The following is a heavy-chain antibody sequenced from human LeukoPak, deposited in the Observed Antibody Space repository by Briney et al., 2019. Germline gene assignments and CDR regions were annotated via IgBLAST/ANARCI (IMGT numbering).Heavy chain of an antibody. D-gene: IGHD5-24*01. Sequence: SETLSLTCAVSGYSISSGYYWGWIRQPPGKGLEWIGSIYHSGSTYYNPSLKSRVTISVDTSKNQFSLKLSSVTAADTAVYYCARLGAGYNPEFDYWGQGTLVTVSS. J-gene: IGHJ4*02. CDR2: IYHSGST. V-gene: IGHV4-38-2*01. CDR1: GYSISSGYY. CDR3: ARLGAGYNPEFDY.